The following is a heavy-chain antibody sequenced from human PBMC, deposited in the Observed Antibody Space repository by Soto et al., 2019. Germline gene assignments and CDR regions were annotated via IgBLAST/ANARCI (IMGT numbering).Heavy chain of an antibody. D-gene: IGHD6-6*01. V-gene: IGHV3-11*06. CDR1: GFTFSDYY. CDR3: ARDGAAARLLYYFEY. CDR2: ISGGSSYT. Sequence: GGSLRLSCAASGFTFSDYYMSWIRQAPGKGLEWVSFISGGSSYTDYADSVKGRFTISRDNAKNSLYLQMNSLRAEDTAMYYCARDGAAARLLYYFEYWGQGSLVTVSS. J-gene: IGHJ4*02.